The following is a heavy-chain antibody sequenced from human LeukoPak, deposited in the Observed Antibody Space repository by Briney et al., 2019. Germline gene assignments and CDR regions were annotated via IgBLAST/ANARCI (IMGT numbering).Heavy chain of an antibody. CDR2: ISWNSGSI. D-gene: IGHD6-19*01. Sequence: GRSLRLSCAASGFTFDDYAMHWVRQAPGKGLEWVSGISWNSGSIVYADSVKGRFTISRDNAKNSLYLQMNSLGAEDTALYYCAKDLIAVAGSCLDYWGQGTLVTVSS. CDR1: GFTFDDYA. V-gene: IGHV3-9*01. J-gene: IGHJ4*02. CDR3: AKDLIAVAGSCLDY.